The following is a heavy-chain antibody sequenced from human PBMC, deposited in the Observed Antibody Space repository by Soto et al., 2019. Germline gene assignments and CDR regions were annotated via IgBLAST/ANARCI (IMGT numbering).Heavy chain of an antibody. CDR2: ISGSGGST. CDR1: GFTFSSYA. J-gene: IGHJ5*02. V-gene: IGHV3-23*01. D-gene: IGHD3-16*01. CDR3: AKSPFTFGGVIGDNWFDP. Sequence: HPGGSLRLSCAASGFTFSSYAMSWVRQAPGKGLEWVSAISGSGGSTYYADSVKGRFTISRDNSKNTLYLQMNSLRAEDTAVYYCAKSPFTFGGVIGDNWFDPWGQGTLVTVSS.